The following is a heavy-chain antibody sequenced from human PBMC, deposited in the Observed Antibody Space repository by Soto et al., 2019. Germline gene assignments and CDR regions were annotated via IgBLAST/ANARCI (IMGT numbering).Heavy chain of an antibody. CDR2: ISGSGGST. CDR3: AKDAARIAVAGRSYFDY. D-gene: IGHD6-19*01. V-gene: IGHV3-23*01. J-gene: IGHJ4*02. CDR1: GFTFSSYA. Sequence: GGSLRLSCAASGFTFSSYAMSWVRQAPGKGLEWVSAISGSGGSTYYADSVKGRFTISRDNSKNTLYLQMNSLRAEDTAVYYCAKDAARIAVAGRSYFDYWGQGTLVTVSS.